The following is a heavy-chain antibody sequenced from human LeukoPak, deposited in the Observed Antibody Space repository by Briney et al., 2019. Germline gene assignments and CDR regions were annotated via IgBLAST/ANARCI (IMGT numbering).Heavy chain of an antibody. V-gene: IGHV4-34*01. CDR3: ARPSFGNWFDP. CDR1: GGSFNGYY. Sequence: SETLSLTCAVYGGSFNGYYWSWIRQFPGKGLEWIGEINHSGSTNYNPSLKSRVTISVDTSKNQFSLKLSSVTAADTAVYYCARPSFGNWFDPWGQGTLVTVSS. CDR2: INHSGST. D-gene: IGHD3-10*01. J-gene: IGHJ5*02.